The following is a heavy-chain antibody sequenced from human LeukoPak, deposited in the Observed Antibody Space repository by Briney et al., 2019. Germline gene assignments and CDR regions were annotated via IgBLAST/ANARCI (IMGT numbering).Heavy chain of an antibody. Sequence: GGSLRLSCSASGFXFSAYAMYWVRQAPGKGLEYVSGISSNGGSSFYADSVKGRFTISRDNSKNTLYLQMSSLRAEDTAVYYCVKITSVTGGDCWGQGTLVTVSS. CDR2: ISSNGGSS. D-gene: IGHD1-1*01. CDR3: VKITSVTGGDC. V-gene: IGHV3-64D*09. CDR1: GFXFSAYA. J-gene: IGHJ4*02.